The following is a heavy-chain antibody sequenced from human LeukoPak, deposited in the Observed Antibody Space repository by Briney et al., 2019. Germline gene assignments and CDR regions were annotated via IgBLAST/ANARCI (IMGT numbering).Heavy chain of an antibody. D-gene: IGHD6-6*01. V-gene: IGHV3-23*01. CDR2: ISDSGYTT. Sequence: GGSLSLSCAASGFTYRPYPELWLPHATEKGLEWVSTISDSGYTTYYADSVKGRFTISRDNSKNTLYLQINGLRAEDTAVYYCAKRSSAMCFDYWGQGTLVTVSS. J-gene: IGHJ4*02. CDR3: AKRSSAMCFDY. CDR1: GFTYRPYP.